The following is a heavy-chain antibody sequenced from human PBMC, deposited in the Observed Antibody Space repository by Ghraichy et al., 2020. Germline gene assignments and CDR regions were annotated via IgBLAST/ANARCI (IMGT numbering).Heavy chain of an antibody. V-gene: IGHV3-9*01. D-gene: IGHD6-13*01. J-gene: IGHJ4*02. CDR3: TKDIGLTGIAAAGIDL. Sequence: SLRLSCAASGYSFDDYAMHWVRQRPGKGLEWVSSISWNSVSIAYADSVKGRFTISRDSAKKSLYLQMNSLRREDSALYYCTKDIGLTGIAAAGIDLWGQGTQVTVSS. CDR2: ISWNSVSI. CDR1: GYSFDDYA.